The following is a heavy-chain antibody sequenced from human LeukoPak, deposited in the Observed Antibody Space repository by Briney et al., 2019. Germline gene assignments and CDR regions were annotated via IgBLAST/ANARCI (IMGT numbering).Heavy chain of an antibody. CDR2: ISAYNGNT. CDR1: GYTFTSYG. V-gene: IGHV1-18*01. Sequence: ASVKVSCKASGYTFTSYGISWVRQAPGHGLEWMGWISAYNGNTTYAQKLQGRVTMTTDTSTSTAYMALRSLRSDDTAVYYCASPSRYGDSNFDYWDQGTLVTVSS. J-gene: IGHJ4*02. D-gene: IGHD4-17*01. CDR3: ASPSRYGDSNFDY.